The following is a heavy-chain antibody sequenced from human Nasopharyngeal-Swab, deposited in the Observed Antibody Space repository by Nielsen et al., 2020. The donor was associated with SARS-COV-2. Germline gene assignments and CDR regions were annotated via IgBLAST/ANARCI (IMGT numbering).Heavy chain of an antibody. CDR3: ARGTADYSNPSFDY. D-gene: IGHD4-11*01. Sequence: GRSLRLSCAASGFTFSDRYMIWIRQAPGKGLEWISYISSSGSSINYADSVKGRFTISRDNAKNSLYLLVNSLRSEDTALYYCARGTADYSNPSFDYWGQGTLVTVPS. CDR2: ISSSGSSI. J-gene: IGHJ4*02. CDR1: GFTFSDRY. V-gene: IGHV3-11*01.